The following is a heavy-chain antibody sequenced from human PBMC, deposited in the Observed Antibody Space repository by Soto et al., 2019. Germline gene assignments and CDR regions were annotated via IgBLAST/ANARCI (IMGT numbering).Heavy chain of an antibody. D-gene: IGHD3-3*01. J-gene: IGHJ3*02. Sequence: ASVKVSCKASGYTFTSYAMHWVRQAPGQRLEWMGWINAGNGNTKYSQKFKGRVTITRDTSASTAYMELSSLRSEDTAVYYCARIPLRFLEAPNAFDIWGQGTMVTVSS. V-gene: IGHV1-3*01. CDR2: INAGNGNT. CDR1: GYTFTSYA. CDR3: ARIPLRFLEAPNAFDI.